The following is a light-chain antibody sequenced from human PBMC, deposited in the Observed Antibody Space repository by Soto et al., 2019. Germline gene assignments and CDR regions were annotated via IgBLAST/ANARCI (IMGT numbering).Light chain of an antibody. CDR2: AAS. J-gene: IGKJ5*01. CDR1: QSITSY. CDR3: ALSAILPKT. V-gene: IGKV1-39*01. Sequence: IPVSLSPSSLSASVGDRVTITCRARQSITSYLNWYQQKPGEAPKLLIYAASNLYSGVPSRFSGRDSGTDLTLTIIFLQPEDFIRDRSALSAILPKTSCQG.